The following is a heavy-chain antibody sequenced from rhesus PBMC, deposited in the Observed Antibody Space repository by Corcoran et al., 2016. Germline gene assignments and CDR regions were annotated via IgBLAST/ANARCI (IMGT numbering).Heavy chain of an antibody. Sequence: QVQLQESGPGLVKPSETLSVTCAVSGASLINNYWSWIRQAPGKGLEWIGYISGSDSSTIYNPSLNSRVTLSVDTSKNQVFLKLGSVTAADTAVYYCAREYSNYYFDYWGQGVLVTVSS. CDR3: AREYSNYYFDY. CDR2: ISGSDSST. CDR1: GASLINNY. V-gene: IGHV4-169*02. J-gene: IGHJ4*01. D-gene: IGHD4-23*01.